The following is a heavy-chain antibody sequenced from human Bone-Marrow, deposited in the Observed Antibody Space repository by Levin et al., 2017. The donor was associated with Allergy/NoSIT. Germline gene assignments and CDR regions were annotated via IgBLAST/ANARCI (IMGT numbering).Heavy chain of an antibody. V-gene: IGHV1-2*06. CDR1: GSTFSGYY. Sequence: ASVKVSCKASGSTFSGYYIHWVRQAPGQGLEWMGRITPNTGGTNSAQKFRGRVTMNRDTSISTVYIELRNLRSDDTAVYYCARDRGENWFDPWGQGTLVTVSS. J-gene: IGHJ5*02. CDR3: ARDRGENWFDP. CDR2: ITPNTGGT. D-gene: IGHD3-10*01.